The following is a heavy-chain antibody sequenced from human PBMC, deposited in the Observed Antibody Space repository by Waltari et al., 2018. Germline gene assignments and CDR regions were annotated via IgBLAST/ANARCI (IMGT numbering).Heavy chain of an antibody. CDR3: ASSSGRYSGGYDY. D-gene: IGHD1-26*01. J-gene: IGHJ4*02. CDR1: GFTFSSYA. CDR2: ISGSGGST. V-gene: IGHV3-23*01. Sequence: EVQLLESGGGLVQPGGSLRLSCAASGFTFSSYAMSWVRQAPGKGLEWVSAISGSGGSTYYADSVKGRFTISRDNSKNTLYLQMNSLRVEDTAVYYCASSSGRYSGGYDYWGQGTLVTVSS.